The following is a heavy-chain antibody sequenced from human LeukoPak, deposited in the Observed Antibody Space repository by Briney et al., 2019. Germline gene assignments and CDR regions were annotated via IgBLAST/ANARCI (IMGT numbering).Heavy chain of an antibody. V-gene: IGHV3-30*03. CDR1: GLIFSDHA. D-gene: IGHD2-15*01. CDR3: ATQPCSGGRCFLLH. Sequence: GGSLRPSCTASGLIFSDHAMHWVRQAPGKGLDWVAVTSFDGRDQFYADSVKGRFTISRDNSKNILYLQLSSPRVEDTAMYYCATQPCSGGRCFLLHWGQGTLVTVSS. CDR2: TSFDGRDQ. J-gene: IGHJ4*02.